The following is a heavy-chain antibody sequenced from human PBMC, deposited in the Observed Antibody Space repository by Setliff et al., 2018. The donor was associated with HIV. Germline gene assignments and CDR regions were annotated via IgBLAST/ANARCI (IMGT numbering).Heavy chain of an antibody. J-gene: IGHJ4*02. V-gene: IGHV1-46*01. D-gene: IGHD3-9*01. CDR2: IHPSGGST. Sequence: ASVKVSCKASGYTFTSYGISWVRQAPGQGLEWMGVIHPSGGSTSYAQKFQGRVTITTDESTSTAYMELSSLRSEDTALYYCAGSILTGYYTFGADYWGQGTQVTVSS. CDR1: GYTFTSYG. CDR3: AGSILTGYYTFGADY.